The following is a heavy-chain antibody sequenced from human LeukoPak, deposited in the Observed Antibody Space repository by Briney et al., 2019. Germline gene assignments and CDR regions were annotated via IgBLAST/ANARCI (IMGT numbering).Heavy chain of an antibody. CDR1: GGTFSSYA. Sequence: SVTVSCTASGGTFSSYAISWVRQAPGQGLEWMGGIIPIFGTANYAQKFQGRVTITADESTSTAYMELSSLRSEDTAVYYCARGVRYYDSSGYLFDYWGQGTLVTVSS. CDR3: ARGVRYYDSSGYLFDY. J-gene: IGHJ4*02. V-gene: IGHV1-69*13. CDR2: IIPIFGTA. D-gene: IGHD3-22*01.